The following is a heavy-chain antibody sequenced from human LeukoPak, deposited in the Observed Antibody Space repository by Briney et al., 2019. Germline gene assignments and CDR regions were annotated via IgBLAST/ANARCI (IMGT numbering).Heavy chain of an antibody. CDR2: ISASGNLI. D-gene: IGHD2-15*01. J-gene: IGHJ4*02. Sequence: GGSMTLASAASGFTFSNYHMSWIRQAPGKGLEWISYISASGNLINYAASVRGRFTISRDNAKNSLYLEMNSLRVEDTAGYYCATYRGYCGGVTWSVFAPWGRGPLVPVPS. CDR1: GFTFSNYH. CDR3: ATYRGYCGGVTWSVFAP. V-gene: IGHV3-11*01.